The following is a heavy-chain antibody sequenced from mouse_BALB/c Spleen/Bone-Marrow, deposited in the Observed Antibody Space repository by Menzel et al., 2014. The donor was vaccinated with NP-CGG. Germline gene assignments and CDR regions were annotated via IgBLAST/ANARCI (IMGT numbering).Heavy chain of an antibody. CDR3: ARDYLYYFDY. Sequence: EVNLVESGGGLVQPGGFLRLSCATSGFTFTDHYMSWVRQPPGKALEWLGFIRNKANGYTTEYSASVKGRFTISRDNSQSIVYLQMNTLRAEDSATYYCARDYLYYFDYWGQGTTLTVSS. V-gene: IGHV7-3*02. D-gene: IGHD2-1*01. CDR1: GFTFTDHY. CDR2: IRNKANGYTT. J-gene: IGHJ2*01.